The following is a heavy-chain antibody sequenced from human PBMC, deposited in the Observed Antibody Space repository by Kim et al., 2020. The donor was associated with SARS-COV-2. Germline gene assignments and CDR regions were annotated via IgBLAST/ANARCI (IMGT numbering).Heavy chain of an antibody. V-gene: IGHV1-46*01. J-gene: IGHJ4*02. CDR2: INPSGGST. Sequence: ASVKVSCKASGYTFTSYYMHWVRQAPGQGLEWMGIINPSGGSTSYAQKFQGRVTMTRDTSTSTVYMELSSLRSEDTAVYYCARDGRADFWSGYYNLAFDYWGQGTLVTVSS. CDR3: ARDGRADFWSGYYNLAFDY. CDR1: GYTFTSYY. D-gene: IGHD3-3*01.